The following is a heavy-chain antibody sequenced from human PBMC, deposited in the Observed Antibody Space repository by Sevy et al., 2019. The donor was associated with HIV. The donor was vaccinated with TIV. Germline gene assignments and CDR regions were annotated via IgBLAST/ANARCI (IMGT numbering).Heavy chain of an antibody. J-gene: IGHJ4*02. D-gene: IGHD3-3*01. Sequence: WETLSLTCTVSGGSISSSSYYWGWIRQPPEKGLEWIGSIYYSGSTYYNPSLKSRVTISVDTSKNQFSLKLSSVTAADTAVYYCARHGASGFWSGYHDYWGQGTLVTVSS. CDR3: ARHGASGFWSGYHDY. CDR2: IYYSGST. V-gene: IGHV4-39*01. CDR1: GGSISSSSYY.